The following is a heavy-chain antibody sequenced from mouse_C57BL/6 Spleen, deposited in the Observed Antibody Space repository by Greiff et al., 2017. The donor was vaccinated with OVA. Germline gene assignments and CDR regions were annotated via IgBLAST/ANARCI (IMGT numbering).Heavy chain of an antibody. J-gene: IGHJ4*01. CDR1: GFTFSDYY. D-gene: IGHD1-1*01. CDR3: ASRITTVGDY. CDR2: ISNGGGST. V-gene: IGHV5-12*01. Sequence: EVKLVESGGGLVQPGGSLKLSCAASGFTFSDYYMYWVRQTPEKRLEWVAYISNGGGSTYYPDTVKGRFTISRDNAKNTLYLQMSRLKSEDTAMYYCASRITTVGDYWGQGTSVTVSS.